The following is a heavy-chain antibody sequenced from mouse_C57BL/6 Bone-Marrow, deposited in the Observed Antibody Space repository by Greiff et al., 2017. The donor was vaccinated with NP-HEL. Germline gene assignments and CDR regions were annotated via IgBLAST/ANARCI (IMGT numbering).Heavy chain of an antibody. J-gene: IGHJ3*01. CDR3: ARGYYYGSSPFAY. V-gene: IGHV1-66*01. CDR2: IYPGSGNT. CDR1: GYSFTSYY. D-gene: IGHD1-1*01. Sequence: QVQLQQSGPELVKPGASVKISCKASGYSFTSYYIHWVKQRPGQGLEWIGWIYPGSGNTKYNEKFKGKATLTADTSSSTAYMQLSSLTSEDSAVYYCARGYYYGSSPFAYWGQGTLVTVSA.